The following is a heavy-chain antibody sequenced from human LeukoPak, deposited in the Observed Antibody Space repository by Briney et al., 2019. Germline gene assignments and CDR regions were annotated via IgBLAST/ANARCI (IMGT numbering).Heavy chain of an antibody. CDR2: ISSSGSTI. CDR1: GFTFSSYE. Sequence: PGGSLRVSCAASGFTFSSYEMNWVRQAPGKGLEWVSYISSSGSTINYADSVKGRFTISRDNAKNSLYLQMNSLRVEDTAVYYCAKDVYLGAFDWWGQGTLVTVSS. D-gene: IGHD7-27*01. J-gene: IGHJ4*02. CDR3: AKDVYLGAFDW. V-gene: IGHV3-48*03.